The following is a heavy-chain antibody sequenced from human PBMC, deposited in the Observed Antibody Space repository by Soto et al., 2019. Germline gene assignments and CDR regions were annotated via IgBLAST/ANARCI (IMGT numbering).Heavy chain of an antibody. CDR3: ARGRGGLHRTAELHS. Sequence: QVQLQQWGAGLLKPSETLSLTCAVYGGSFSGHYWSWIRQPPGKGLEWIGEISPGGSTNYKPSLPSRVTMSGDTSKNQFTLKLSAVTAADTAGYYCARGRGGLHRTAELHSWGQGTRVTVSS. CDR1: GGSFSGHY. CDR2: ISPGGST. V-gene: IGHV4-34*01. J-gene: IGHJ4*02. D-gene: IGHD1-7*01.